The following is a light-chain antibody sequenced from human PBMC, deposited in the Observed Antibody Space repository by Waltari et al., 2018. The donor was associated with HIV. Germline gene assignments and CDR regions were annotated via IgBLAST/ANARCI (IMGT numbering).Light chain of an antibody. J-gene: IGKJ2*03. V-gene: IGKV4-1*01. Sequence: IVMTQSPDSLAVSMRERATMNCHSSLSVLSPSNNKNYLAWYQQKPGQPPKLLIYWASTRESGVPERFRGSGSGTDFTLTIDTMEAEDAALYYCQQYYDVQSFGQGTKVEIK. CDR3: QQYYDVQS. CDR1: LSVLSPSNNKNY. CDR2: WAS.